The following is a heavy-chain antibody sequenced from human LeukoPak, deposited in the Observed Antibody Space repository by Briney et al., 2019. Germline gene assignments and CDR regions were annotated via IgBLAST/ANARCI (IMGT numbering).Heavy chain of an antibody. CDR3: AASFRFPPNWFDP. V-gene: IGHV4-30-2*01. Sequence: SETLSLTCTVSGGSISSYSWSWIRQPPGKGLEWIGYIYHSGSTYYNPSLKSRVTISVDRSKNQFSLKLSSVTAADTAVYYCAASFRFPPNWFDPWGQGTLVTVSS. J-gene: IGHJ5*02. CDR1: GGSISSYS. D-gene: IGHD3-3*01. CDR2: IYHSGST.